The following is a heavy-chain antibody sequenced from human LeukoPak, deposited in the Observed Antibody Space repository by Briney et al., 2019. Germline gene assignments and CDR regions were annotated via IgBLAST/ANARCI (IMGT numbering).Heavy chain of an antibody. D-gene: IGHD5-18*01. J-gene: IGHJ4*02. CDR1: GFTFSSYG. V-gene: IGHV3-33*01. CDR2: IWYDGSNK. Sequence: PGGSLRLSCAASGFTFSSYGMHWVRQAPGKGLEWVAVIWYDGSNKYYADSVKGRFTISRDNSKITLYLQMNSLRAEDTAVYYCARGYSYGIFDYWGQGTLVTVSS. CDR3: ARGYSYGIFDY.